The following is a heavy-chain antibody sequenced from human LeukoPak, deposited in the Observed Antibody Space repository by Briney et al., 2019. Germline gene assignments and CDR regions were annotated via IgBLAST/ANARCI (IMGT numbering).Heavy chain of an antibody. V-gene: IGHV3-7*01. CDR2: IKQDGSEK. Sequence: PGGSLRLSCAASGFTFSSYWMSWVRQAPGKGLEWVANIKQDGSEKYYVDSVKGRFTISRDNAKNSLYLQMNSLRAEDTAVYYCARDRGESGYDSLWFDLWGQGTLVTVSS. CDR1: GFTFSSYW. D-gene: IGHD5-12*01. J-gene: IGHJ5*02. CDR3: ARDRGESGYDSLWFDL.